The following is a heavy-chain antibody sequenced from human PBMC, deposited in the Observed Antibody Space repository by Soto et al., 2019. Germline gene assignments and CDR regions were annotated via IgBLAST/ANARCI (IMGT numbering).Heavy chain of an antibody. CDR2: ISDDGSSK. J-gene: IGHJ4*02. D-gene: IGHD4-17*01. CDR1: GFTFSSFG. Sequence: QVLLVESGGGVVQPGRSLRISCAVSGFTFSSFGMHWVRQAPGKGLEWVAVISDDGSSKHYADSLKGRFTSSRDNSNNTLYLQMDSLGPEDTAVYYCAKDRWGDFGDLNLPGYWGQGTLVTVSS. CDR3: AKDRWGDFGDLNLPGY. V-gene: IGHV3-30*18.